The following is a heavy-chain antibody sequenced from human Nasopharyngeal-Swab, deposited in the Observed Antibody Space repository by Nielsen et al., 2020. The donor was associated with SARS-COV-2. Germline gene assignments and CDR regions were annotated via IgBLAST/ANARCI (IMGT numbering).Heavy chain of an antibody. CDR2: ISSSGSTI. J-gene: IGHJ6*02. V-gene: IGHV3-11*04. Sequence: GESLNISCAASGFTFSDYYMSWIRQAPGKGLEWVSYISSSGSTIYYADSVKGRFTISRDNAKNSLYLQMNSLRAEDTAVYYCARSAMTSYNNYYYYYGMDVWGQGTTVTVSS. CDR1: GFTFSDYY. D-gene: IGHD1-1*01. CDR3: ARSAMTSYNNYYYYYGMDV.